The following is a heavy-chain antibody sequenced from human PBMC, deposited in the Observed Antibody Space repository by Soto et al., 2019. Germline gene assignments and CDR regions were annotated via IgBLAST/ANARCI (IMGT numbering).Heavy chain of an antibody. Sequence: QVQLVQSGAEVKKPGASVKVSCKASGYTFTSYGISWVRQAPGQGLEWMGWISAYNGNTNYAQKLPGRVTMTTDTHTSTAYMELRSLRADDTAVYYCARDPRTRDILYYYGMDVWGQGTTVTVSS. D-gene: IGHD2-21*01. J-gene: IGHJ6*02. V-gene: IGHV1-18*01. CDR3: ARDPRTRDILYYYGMDV. CDR1: GYTFTSYG. CDR2: ISAYNGNT.